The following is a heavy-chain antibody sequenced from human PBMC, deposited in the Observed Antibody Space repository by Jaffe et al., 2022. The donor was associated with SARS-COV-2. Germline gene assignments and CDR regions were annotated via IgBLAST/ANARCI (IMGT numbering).Heavy chain of an antibody. V-gene: IGHV5-51*01. CDR3: ARRIWSGYYPHYYYGMDV. J-gene: IGHJ6*02. Sequence: EVQLVQSGAEVKKPGESLKISCKGSGYSFTSYWIGWVRQMPGKGLEWMGIIYPGDSDTRYSPSFQGQVTISADKSISTAYLQWSSLKASDTAMYYCARRIWSGYYPHYYYGMDVWGQGTTVTVSS. CDR2: IYPGDSDT. CDR1: GYSFTSYW. D-gene: IGHD3-3*01.